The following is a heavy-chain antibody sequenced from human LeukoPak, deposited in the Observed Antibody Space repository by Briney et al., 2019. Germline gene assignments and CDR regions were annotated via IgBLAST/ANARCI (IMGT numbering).Heavy chain of an antibody. CDR2: IATDSTI. Sequence: GGSLRLSCAASGFILSSSEMNWVRQAPGKGLEWVSFIATDSTIYYADSVKGRFTISRDNAKNSLYLQMNSLRAEDTAVYYCARGSSSWSLRYYYYMDVRGKGTTVTVSS. V-gene: IGHV3-48*03. CDR1: GFILSSSE. J-gene: IGHJ6*03. D-gene: IGHD6-13*01. CDR3: ARGSSSWSLRYYYYMDV.